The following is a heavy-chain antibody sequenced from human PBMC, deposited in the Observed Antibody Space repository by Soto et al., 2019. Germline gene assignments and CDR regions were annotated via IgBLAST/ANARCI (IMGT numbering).Heavy chain of an antibody. CDR3: ARGYYDFWSGYYDAFDI. Sequence: PSETLSLTCTVSGGSISSYYWSWIRQPPGKGLEWIGYIYYSGSTNYNPSLKGRVTISVDTSKNQFSLKLSSVTAADTAVYYCARGYYDFWSGYYDAFDIWGQGTMVTVSS. CDR1: GGSISSYY. D-gene: IGHD3-3*01. CDR2: IYYSGST. V-gene: IGHV4-59*01. J-gene: IGHJ3*02.